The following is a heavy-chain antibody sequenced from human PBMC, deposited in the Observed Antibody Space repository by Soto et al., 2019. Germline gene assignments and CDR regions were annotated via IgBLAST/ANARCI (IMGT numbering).Heavy chain of an antibody. D-gene: IGHD3-10*01. CDR1: GYPFSSYG. CDR2: TWYDGGNK. V-gene: IGHV3-33*01. Sequence: QVQLVESGGGVVQPGRSLRISCAASGYPFSSYGMHWVRQAPGKGLEWVAMTWYDGGNKYYADSVKGRFTISKDNSKNTVYLQTNSLRPEDTAVYYCARDLNYYASGRYPHGMDVWGQGTTVTVSS. J-gene: IGHJ6*02. CDR3: ARDLNYYASGRYPHGMDV.